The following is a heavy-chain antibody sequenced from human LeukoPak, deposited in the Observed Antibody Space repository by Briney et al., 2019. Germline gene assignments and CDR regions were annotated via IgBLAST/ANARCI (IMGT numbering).Heavy chain of an antibody. V-gene: IGHV4-38-2*02. J-gene: IGHJ6*03. Sequence: SETLSLTCTISGGSINSAYYWVWIRQPQGKELVWIGSLYHPDSTYYNPSLESRVTMSVDTSRNQFSLKLSFVTAADTAVYYCARQFDSYFYYYLDVWGTGTTVTVSS. D-gene: IGHD3-10*01. CDR2: LYHPDST. CDR3: ARQFDSYFYYYLDV. CDR1: GGSINSAYY.